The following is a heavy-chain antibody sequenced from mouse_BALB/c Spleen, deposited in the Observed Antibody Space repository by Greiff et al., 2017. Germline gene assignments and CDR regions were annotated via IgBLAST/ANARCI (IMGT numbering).Heavy chain of an antibody. J-gene: IGHJ4*01. V-gene: IGHV5-4*02. CDR3: ARLFITTATRAMDY. D-gene: IGHD1-2*01. Sequence: DVQLVESGGGLVKPGGSLKLSCAASGFTFSDYYMYWVRQTPEKRLEWVATISDGGSYTYYPDSVKGRFTISRDNAKNNLYLQMTSLRSEDTAMYYCARLFITTATRAMDYWGQGTSVTVSS. CDR2: ISDGGSYT. CDR1: GFTFSDYY.